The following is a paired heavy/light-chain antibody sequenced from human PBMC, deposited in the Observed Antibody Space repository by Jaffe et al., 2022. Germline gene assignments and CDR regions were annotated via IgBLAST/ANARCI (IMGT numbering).Light chain of an antibody. CDR2: KVS. CDR1: QSLVHSDGNTY. J-gene: IGKJ4*01. V-gene: IGKV2-30*02. Sequence: DVVMTQSPLSLPVTLGQPASISCRSSQSLVHSDGNTYLNWFQQRPGQSPRRLIYKVSNRDSGVPDRFSGSGSGTDFTLKISRVEAEDVGVYYCMQGTHWPPSFGGGTKVEIK. CDR3: MQGTHWPPS.
Heavy chain of an antibody. V-gene: IGHV1-69*01. D-gene: IGHD3-3*01. J-gene: IGHJ6*03. CDR3: ARVGYYGDFWSGPFGYYMDV. Sequence: QVQLVQSGAEVKKPGSSVKVSCKASGGTFSSYAISWVRQAPGQGLEWMGGIIPIFGTANYAQKFQGRVTITADESTSTAYMELSSLRSEDTAVYYCARVGYYGDFWSGPFGYYMDVWGKGTTVTVSS. CDR2: IIPIFGTA. CDR1: GGTFSSYA.